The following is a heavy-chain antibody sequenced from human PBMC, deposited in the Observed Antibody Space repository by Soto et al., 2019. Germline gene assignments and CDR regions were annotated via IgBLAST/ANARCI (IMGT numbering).Heavy chain of an antibody. J-gene: IGHJ4*02. CDR1: GYSFTSFP. Sequence: QVQLVQSGAEVKKPGASVKVSCKASGYSFTSFPIHWVRQAPGQGLECMGWINAANGYTRYSQKFQGSVTITRDTSATTAYMDLSSLTSEDTAVYYCARGGGLDDWGQGTLITVSS. CDR2: INAANGYT. CDR3: ARGGGLDD. D-gene: IGHD3-10*01. V-gene: IGHV1-3*01.